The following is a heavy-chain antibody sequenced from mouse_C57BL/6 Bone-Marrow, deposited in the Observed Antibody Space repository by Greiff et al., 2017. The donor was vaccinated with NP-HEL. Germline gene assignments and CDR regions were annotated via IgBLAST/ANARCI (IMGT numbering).Heavy chain of an antibody. Sequence: VQLKESVAELVRPGASVKLSCTASGFNIKNTYMHWVKQRPEPGLEWIGRIDPANGNTKYAPKFQGKATITADTSSNTAYLQLSSLTSEDTAIDYCANYCGSRGPWFAYWGQGTLVTVSA. CDR2: IDPANGNT. V-gene: IGHV14-3*01. J-gene: IGHJ3*01. CDR1: GFNIKNTY. D-gene: IGHD1-1*01. CDR3: ANYCGSRGPWFAY.